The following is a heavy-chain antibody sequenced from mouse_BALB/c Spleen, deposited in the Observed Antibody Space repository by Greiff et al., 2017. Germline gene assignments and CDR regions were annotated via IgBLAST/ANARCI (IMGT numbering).Heavy chain of an antibody. CDR3: VRRRDAMDY. CDR2: IRSKSNNYAT. J-gene: IGHJ4*01. Sequence: EVKLVESGGGLVQPKGSLKLSCAASGFTFNTYAMNWVRQAPGKGLEWVARIRSKSNNYATYYADSVKDRFTISRDDSQSMLYLQMNNLKTEDTAMYYCVRRRDAMDYWGQGTSVTVSS. CDR1: GFTFNTYA. V-gene: IGHV10-1*02.